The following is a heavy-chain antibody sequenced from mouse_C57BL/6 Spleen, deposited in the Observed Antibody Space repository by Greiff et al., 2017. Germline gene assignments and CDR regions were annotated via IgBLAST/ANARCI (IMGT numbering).Heavy chain of an antibody. D-gene: IGHD1-1*01. Sequence: QVQLQQSGAELVKPGASVKLSCKASGYTFTSYWMHWVKQRPGRGLEWIGSIDPNSGGTKYNEKFKSKATLTVDKPSSTAYMQLSSLTSEASAVYCGASEGITTVPFDYWGQGTTLTVSA. CDR2: IDPNSGGT. CDR3: ASEGITTVPFDY. J-gene: IGHJ2*01. V-gene: IGHV1-72*01. CDR1: GYTFTSYW.